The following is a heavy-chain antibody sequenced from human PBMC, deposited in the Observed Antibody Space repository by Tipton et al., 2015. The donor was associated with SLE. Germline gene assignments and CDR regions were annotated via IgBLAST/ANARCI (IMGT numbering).Heavy chain of an antibody. V-gene: IGHV3-48*03. CDR1: GFTFSIYE. Sequence: SLRLSCAASGFTFSIYEMNWVRLAPGKGLEWISYISPNGTTLHYADSVRGRFTISRDNARNSLYLQLNSLRVEDLGVYYCAKDKGLKGFQYYSMNVWGKGTTVTVSS. J-gene: IGHJ6*04. CDR3: AKDKGLKGFQYYSMNV. CDR2: ISPNGTTL.